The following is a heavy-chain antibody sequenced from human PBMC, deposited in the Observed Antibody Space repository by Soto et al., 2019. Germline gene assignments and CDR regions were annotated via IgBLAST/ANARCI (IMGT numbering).Heavy chain of an antibody. CDR1: GFTFTYYA. CDR3: AKGFDYIWGTYRYFDY. CDR2: ISGSGGRT. J-gene: IGHJ4*02. Sequence: EVQLLESGGGLVQPGGSLRLSCAASGFTFTYYAMAWVRQAPGKGLEWVSVISGSGGRTYYADSVKGRFIISRDNSNNTVYLQMNNLRAEDTAVYYCAKGFDYIWGTYRYFDYWGQGSLVTVSS. V-gene: IGHV3-23*01. D-gene: IGHD3-16*01.